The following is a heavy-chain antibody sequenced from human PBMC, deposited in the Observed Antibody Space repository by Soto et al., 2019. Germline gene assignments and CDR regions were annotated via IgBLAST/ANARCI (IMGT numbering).Heavy chain of an antibody. J-gene: IGHJ6*02. CDR3: AREGTSGSGYYSGLSYYGMDV. D-gene: IGHD3-3*01. V-gene: IGHV1-69*06. CDR2: IIPIFDTA. Sequence: QVQLVQSGAEVKKPGSSVKVSCTASGGTFSSYAISWVRQAPGQGLEWMGGIIPIFDTANYAQKVQGRVTITADKSTSTAYMELSNLRSEDTAVYYCAREGTSGSGYYSGLSYYGMDVWGQGTTVTVSS. CDR1: GGTFSSYA.